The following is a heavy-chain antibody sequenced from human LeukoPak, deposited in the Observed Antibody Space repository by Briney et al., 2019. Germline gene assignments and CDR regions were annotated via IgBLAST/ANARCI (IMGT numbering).Heavy chain of an antibody. CDR1: GFTFSSYS. V-gene: IGHV3-21*01. Sequence: GGSLRLSCAASGFTFSSYSMYWVRQAPGKGLEWVSSISTSSSYIYYADSVKGRFTISRDNAKKSLYLQMNSLRAEDTAVYYCAKAPVTSCRGAFCYPFDYWGRGTLVTVSS. CDR2: ISTSSSYI. J-gene: IGHJ4*02. D-gene: IGHD2-15*01. CDR3: AKAPVTSCRGAFCYPFDY.